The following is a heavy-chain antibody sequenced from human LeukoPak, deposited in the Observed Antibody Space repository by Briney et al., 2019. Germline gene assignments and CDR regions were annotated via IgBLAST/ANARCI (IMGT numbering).Heavy chain of an antibody. J-gene: IGHJ4*02. V-gene: IGHV3-23*01. CDR1: GFTFSNYA. D-gene: IGHD3-9*01. Sequence: GGSLRLSCAASGFTFSNYAMSWVRQAPGKGPEWVSAITGSGGNTYYADSVKGRFAISRDNSKNTVFLQMNSLRAEDTAVYYCAKWGDYDVLTGYYVSDYWGQGTLVTVSS. CDR3: AKWGDYDVLTGYYVSDY. CDR2: ITGSGGNT.